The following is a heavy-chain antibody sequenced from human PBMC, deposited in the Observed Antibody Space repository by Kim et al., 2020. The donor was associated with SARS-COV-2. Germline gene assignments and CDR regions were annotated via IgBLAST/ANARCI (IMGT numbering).Heavy chain of an antibody. Sequence: ASVKVSCKVSGYTLTELSMHWVRQAPGKGLEWMGGFDPEDGETIYAQKFQGRVTMTEDTSTDTAYMELSSLRSEDTAVYYCATGAYCSGGSCYRYYYYYGMDVWGQGTTVTVSS. CDR2: FDPEDGET. J-gene: IGHJ6*02. CDR3: ATGAYCSGGSCYRYYYYYGMDV. CDR1: GYTLTELS. V-gene: IGHV1-24*01. D-gene: IGHD2-15*01.